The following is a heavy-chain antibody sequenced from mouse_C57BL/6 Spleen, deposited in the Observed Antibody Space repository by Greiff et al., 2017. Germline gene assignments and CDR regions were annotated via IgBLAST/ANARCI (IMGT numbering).Heavy chain of an antibody. D-gene: IGHD1-1*01. J-gene: IGHJ1*03. V-gene: IGHV1-55*01. CDR1: GYTFTSYW. Sequence: QVQLQQPGAELVKPGASVKMSCKASGYTFTSYWITWVKQRPGQGLEWIGDIYPGSGSTNYNEKFKSKATLTVDTSSSTAYMQLSSLTSEDSAVFYWARPTITTVVAPGKFDVWGTGTTVTVYS. CDR3: ARPTITTVVAPGKFDV. CDR2: IYPGSGST.